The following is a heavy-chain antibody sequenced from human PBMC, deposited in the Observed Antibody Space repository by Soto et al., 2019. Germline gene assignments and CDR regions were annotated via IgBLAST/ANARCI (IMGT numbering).Heavy chain of an antibody. CDR2: IYYSGST. Sequence: SEXLSLTCTVSGGSISSYYWSWIRQPPGKGLEWIGYIYYSGSTHYNPSLKSRVTISVDTSKNQFSLKLSSVTAADTAVYYCARGALEYSIRAWFDPWGQGTLVTVSS. D-gene: IGHD6-6*01. CDR1: GGSISSYY. CDR3: ARGALEYSIRAWFDP. J-gene: IGHJ5*02. V-gene: IGHV4-59*01.